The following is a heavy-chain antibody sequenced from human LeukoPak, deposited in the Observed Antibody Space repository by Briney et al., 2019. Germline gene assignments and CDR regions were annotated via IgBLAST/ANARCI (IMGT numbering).Heavy chain of an antibody. CDR1: GFTFSDYY. Sequence: GGSLRLSCAASGFTFSDYYMSWIRQAPGKGLEWVSYISSSGSTIYYADSVKGRFTISRDNAKNSLYLQMSSLRAEDTAIYYCARRATPSPHFDYWGQGTLVTVSS. V-gene: IGHV3-11*01. D-gene: IGHD2-15*01. CDR2: ISSSGSTI. CDR3: ARRATPSPHFDY. J-gene: IGHJ4*02.